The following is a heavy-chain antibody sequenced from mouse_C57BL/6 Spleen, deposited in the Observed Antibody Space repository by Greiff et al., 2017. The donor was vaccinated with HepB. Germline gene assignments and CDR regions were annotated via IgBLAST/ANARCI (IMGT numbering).Heavy chain of an antibody. CDR3: AEIYYYGSSYPYYYAMDY. Sequence: EVHLVESGPELVKPGASVKISCKASGYSFTGYYMNWVKQSPEKSLEWIGEINPSTGGTTYNQKFKAKATLTVDKSSSTAYMQLKGLTSEDSAVYYCAEIYYYGSSYPYYYAMDYWGQGTSVTVSS. D-gene: IGHD1-1*01. CDR2: INPSTGGT. V-gene: IGHV1-42*01. CDR1: GYSFTGYY. J-gene: IGHJ4*01.